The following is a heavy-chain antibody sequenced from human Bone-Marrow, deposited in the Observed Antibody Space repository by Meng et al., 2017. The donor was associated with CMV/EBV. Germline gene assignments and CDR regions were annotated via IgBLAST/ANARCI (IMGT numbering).Heavy chain of an antibody. CDR1: GFSFNDYG. J-gene: IGHJ4*02. CDR3: AKSSSGYSLAY. V-gene: IGHV3-23*03. Sequence: GGSLRLSCAVSGFSFNDYGMHWVRQVPGKGLDWVSVIYSGGSSIYSGDSVKGRFTVSRDDSKNALYLDISSLRVEDTAVYYCAKSSSGYSLAYWGQGARVTVSS. D-gene: IGHD3-22*01. CDR2: IYSGGSSI.